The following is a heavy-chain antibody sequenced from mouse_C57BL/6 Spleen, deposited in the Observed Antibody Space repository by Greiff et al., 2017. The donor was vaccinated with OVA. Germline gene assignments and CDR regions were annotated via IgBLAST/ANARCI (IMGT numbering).Heavy chain of an antibody. CDR2: ISYDGSN. CDR3: ARATGSYYFDY. D-gene: IGHD2-2*01. V-gene: IGHV3-6*01. Sequence: EVQLQQSGPGLVKPSQSLSLTCSVTGYSITSGYYWNWIRQSPGNKLEWMGYISYDGSNNYNPSLKNRISITRDTSKNQFFLKLNSVTTEDTATYYCARATGSYYFDYWGQGTTLTVSS. CDR1: GYSITSGYY. J-gene: IGHJ2*01.